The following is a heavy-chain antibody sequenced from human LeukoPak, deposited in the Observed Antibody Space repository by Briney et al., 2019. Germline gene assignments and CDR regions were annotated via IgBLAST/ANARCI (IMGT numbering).Heavy chain of an antibody. D-gene: IGHD3-10*01. Sequence: SVKVSCKASGGTFSSYAISWVRQAPGQGLEWMGGIIPIFRTANYAQKFQGRVTITADKSTSTAYMELSSLRSEDTAVYYCARDLETMVRGVTHIYYYYGMDVWGKGTTVTVSS. J-gene: IGHJ6*04. V-gene: IGHV1-69*06. CDR2: IIPIFRTA. CDR1: GGTFSSYA. CDR3: ARDLETMVRGVTHIYYYYGMDV.